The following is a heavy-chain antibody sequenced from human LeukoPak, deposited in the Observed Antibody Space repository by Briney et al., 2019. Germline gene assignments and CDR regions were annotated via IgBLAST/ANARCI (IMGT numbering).Heavy chain of an antibody. J-gene: IGHJ6*03. CDR1: GYTFTSYG. CDR3: ARVGCSSTSCYHYYYYMDV. Sequence: ASVKVSCKASGYTFTSYGISWVRQAPGQGLEWMGWISAYNGNTNYAQRLQGRVTVTTDTSASTAYMELRSLRSDDTAVYYCARVGCSSTSCYHYYYYMDVWGKGTTVTVFS. D-gene: IGHD2-2*01. CDR2: ISAYNGNT. V-gene: IGHV1-18*01.